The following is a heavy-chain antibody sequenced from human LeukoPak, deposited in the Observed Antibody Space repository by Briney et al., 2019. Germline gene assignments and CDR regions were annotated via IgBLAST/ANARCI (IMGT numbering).Heavy chain of an antibody. D-gene: IGHD3-10*01. CDR3: ARAQFDYYGSGSPEYNWFDP. J-gene: IGHJ5*02. CDR2: IYTSGST. CDR1: GGSISSGSYY. Sequence: PSETLSLTCTVSGGSISSGSYYWSWIRQPAGKGLEWIGRIYTSGSTNYNPSLKSRVTMSVDTSKNQFSLKLSSVTAADTAVYYCARAQFDYYGSGSPEYNWFDPWGQGTLVTVSS. V-gene: IGHV4-61*02.